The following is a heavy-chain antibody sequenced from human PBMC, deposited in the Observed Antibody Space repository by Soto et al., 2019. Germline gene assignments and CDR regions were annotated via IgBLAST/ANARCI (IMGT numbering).Heavy chain of an antibody. V-gene: IGHV3-23*01. D-gene: IGHD3-3*01. CDR1: GFTFSSYW. J-gene: IGHJ4*02. CDR2: ISGSDGKT. Sequence: LRLSCAASGFTFSSYWMHWVRQAPGKGLEWVSTISGSDGKTFYADSVKGRFSISRDTSQSTLYLQMNSLRADDTAMYYCARWSYLDYWGQGTRVTVS. CDR3: ARWSYLDY.